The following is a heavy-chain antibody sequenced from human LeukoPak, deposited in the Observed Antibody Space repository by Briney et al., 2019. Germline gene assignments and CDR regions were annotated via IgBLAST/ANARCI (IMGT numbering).Heavy chain of an antibody. CDR2: ISAYNGNT. D-gene: IGHD3-10*01. CDR3: ARDLGSTMVRGVNDY. CDR1: GYTFTSYG. Sequence: ASVKVSCKASGYTFTSYGISWVRQAPGQGLEWMGWISAYNGNTNYAQKLQGRVTMTTDTSTSTACMELRSLRSDDTAVYYCARDLGSTMVRGVNDYWGQGTLVTVSS. J-gene: IGHJ4*02. V-gene: IGHV1-18*01.